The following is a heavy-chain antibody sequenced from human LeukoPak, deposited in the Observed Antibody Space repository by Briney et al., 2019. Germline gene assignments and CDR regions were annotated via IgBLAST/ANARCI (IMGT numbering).Heavy chain of an antibody. V-gene: IGHV3-48*04. CDR2: ISSSGSTI. CDR3: AELGITMIGGV. D-gene: IGHD3-10*02. J-gene: IGHJ6*04. CDR1: GFTFSSYG. Sequence: GGSLRLSCAASGFTFSSYGMHLVRQAPGKGLEWVSYISSSGSTIYYADSVKVRFTISRDNAKNSLYLQMNSLRAEDTAVYYCAELGITMIGGVWGKGTTVTISS.